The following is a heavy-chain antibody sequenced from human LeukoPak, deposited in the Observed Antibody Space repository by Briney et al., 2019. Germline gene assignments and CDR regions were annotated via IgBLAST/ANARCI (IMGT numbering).Heavy chain of an antibody. Sequence: GGSLRLSCAASGFTFSSYAMSWVLQAPGKGLEWVSAISGSAVDTWYADSVKGRFTISRDNSKDTLYLQMNSLRAEDTAVYYCAKDSTVRGVIIPIWGQGTLVTVSS. CDR2: ISGSAVDT. J-gene: IGHJ4*02. CDR1: GFTFSSYA. V-gene: IGHV3-23*01. D-gene: IGHD3-10*01. CDR3: AKDSTVRGVIIPI.